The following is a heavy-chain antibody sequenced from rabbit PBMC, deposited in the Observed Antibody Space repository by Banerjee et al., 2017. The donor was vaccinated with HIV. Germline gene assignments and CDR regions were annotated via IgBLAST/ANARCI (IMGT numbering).Heavy chain of an antibody. Sequence: QEQLVESGGGLVQPGGSLKLSCKASGFDFSHYGVSWVRQAPGKGLEWIGYIDPIFSTTHYASWVNGRFTISRDIDQNTLYLQLNSLTAADTATYFCVRDQARMLDLWGPGTLVTV. V-gene: IGHV1S47*01. CDR1: GFDFSHYG. D-gene: IGHD6-1*01. CDR2: IDPIFSTT. J-gene: IGHJ4*01. CDR3: VRDQARMLDL.